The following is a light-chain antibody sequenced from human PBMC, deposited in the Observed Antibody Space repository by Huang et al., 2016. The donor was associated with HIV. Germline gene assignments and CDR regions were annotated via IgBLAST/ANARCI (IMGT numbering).Light chain of an antibody. CDR3: QQYNNWPRT. CDR2: DAP. V-gene: IGKV3-15*01. CDR1: QSVNTN. Sequence: EILMTQSPATLSVFPGERVTLSCRAGQSVNTNLAWYQQKPGQAPRLLVYDAPSRATGIPVRFSGSGSGTEFILTINSLQSEDFALYYCQQYNNWPRTFGQGTKVDIK. J-gene: IGKJ1*01.